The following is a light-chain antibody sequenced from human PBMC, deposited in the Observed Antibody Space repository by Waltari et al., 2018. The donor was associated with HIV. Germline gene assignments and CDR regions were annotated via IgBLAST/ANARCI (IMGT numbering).Light chain of an antibody. V-gene: IGLV1-40*01. CDR1: SSNIRAGYA. CDR2: GNS. Sequence: QSVLTQPPSASGAPGQRVTISCPGSSSNIRAGYAVHWYQQLPGTAPKLLIYGNSNRPSGVPDRFSGSKSGTSASLAITGLQAEDEADYYCQSYDSSLSGWVFGGGTKLTVL. CDR3: QSYDSSLSGWV. J-gene: IGLJ3*02.